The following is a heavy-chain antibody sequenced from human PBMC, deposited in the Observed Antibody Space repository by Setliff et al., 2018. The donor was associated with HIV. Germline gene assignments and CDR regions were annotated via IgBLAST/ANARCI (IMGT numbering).Heavy chain of an antibody. CDR3: ARRVAAAPYYYYYYMDV. CDR2: IFPDDSDT. J-gene: IGHJ6*03. D-gene: IGHD6-13*01. Sequence: GESLKISCKASGYSFSDYWIGWVRQMPGKGLEWMGIIFPDDSDTRYSPSFQGQVTISADKSISTAYLQWSSLKASDTAVYYCARRVAAAPYYYYYYMDVWGKGTTVTVSS. V-gene: IGHV5-51*01. CDR1: GYSFSDYW.